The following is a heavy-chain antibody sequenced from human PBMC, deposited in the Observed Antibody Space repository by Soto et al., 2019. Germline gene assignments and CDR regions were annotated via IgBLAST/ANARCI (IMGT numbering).Heavy chain of an antibody. CDR3: ARGLEGIVVVPAAPPSYYYGMDV. D-gene: IGHD2-2*01. J-gene: IGHJ6*02. CDR2: IWYDGSNK. CDR1: GFTFSSYG. V-gene: IGHV3-33*01. Sequence: PGGSLRLSCAASGFTFSSYGMHWVRQAPGKGLEWVAVIWYDGSNKYYADSVKGRFTISRDNSKNTLYLQMNSLRAEDTAVYYCARGLEGIVVVPAAPPSYYYGMDVWGQGTTVTVSS.